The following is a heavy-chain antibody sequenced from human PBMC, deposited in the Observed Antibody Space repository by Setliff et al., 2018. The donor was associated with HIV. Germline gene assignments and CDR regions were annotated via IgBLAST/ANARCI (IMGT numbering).Heavy chain of an antibody. CDR2: VYYSGST. Sequence: PSETLSLTCTVSGGSISSHYWSWIRQPPGKGLEWIGYVYYSGSTSSSPSLRGRVTMSVDPSKNQFSLKLNSVTAADTAIYYCARGNYDTSDYYTNFYYYYMDVWGKGTAVTVSS. CDR1: GGSISSHY. J-gene: IGHJ6*03. D-gene: IGHD3-22*01. V-gene: IGHV4-59*11. CDR3: ARGNYDTSDYYTNFYYYYMDV.